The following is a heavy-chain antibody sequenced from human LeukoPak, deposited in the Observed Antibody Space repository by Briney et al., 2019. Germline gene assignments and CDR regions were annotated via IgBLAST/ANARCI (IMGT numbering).Heavy chain of an antibody. CDR1: GGSISSYY. J-gene: IGHJ3*02. CDR3: ARVVGATMESAFDI. V-gene: IGHV4-59*01. CDR2: IYYSGST. D-gene: IGHD1-26*01. Sequence: KPSETLSLTCTVSGGSISSYYWSWIRQPPGKGLEWIGYIYYSGSTNYNPSLKSRVTMSVDTSKNQFSLKLSSVTAADTAVYYCARVVGATMESAFDIWGQGTMVTVSS.